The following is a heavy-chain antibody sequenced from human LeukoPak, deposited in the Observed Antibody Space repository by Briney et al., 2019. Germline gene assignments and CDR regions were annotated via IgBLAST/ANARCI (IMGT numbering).Heavy chain of an antibody. CDR3: AREGAYCGGDCYSDY. CDR1: GGTFSSYA. CDR2: IIPILGIA. J-gene: IGHJ4*02. V-gene: IGHV1-69*04. Sequence: ASVKVSCKASGGTFSSYAISWVRQAPGRGLEWMGRIIPILGIANYAQKFQGRVTITADKSTSTAYMELSSLRSEDTAVYYCAREGAYCGGDCYSDYWGQGTLVTVSS. D-gene: IGHD2-21*02.